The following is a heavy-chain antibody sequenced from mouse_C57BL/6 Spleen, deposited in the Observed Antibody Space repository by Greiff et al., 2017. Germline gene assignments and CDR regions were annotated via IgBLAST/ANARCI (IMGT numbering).Heavy chain of an antibody. CDR1: GYTFTSYW. V-gene: IGHV1-64*01. Sequence: VQLQQPGAELVKPGASVKLSCKASGYTFTSYWMHWVKQRPGQGLEWIGMIHPNSGSTNYNEKFKSKATLTVDKSSSTAYMQLSSLTSEDSAVYYCARKEIYDGYLYYCDYWGQGTTLTVSS. CDR3: ARKEIYDGYLYYCDY. J-gene: IGHJ2*01. D-gene: IGHD2-3*01. CDR2: IHPNSGST.